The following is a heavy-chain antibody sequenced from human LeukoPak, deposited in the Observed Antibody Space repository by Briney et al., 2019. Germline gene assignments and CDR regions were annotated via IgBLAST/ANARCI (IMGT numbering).Heavy chain of an antibody. D-gene: IGHD6-6*01. CDR1: RYTFTDYY. Sequence: ASVKVSCMASRYTFTDYYINWVRHAPGQGLEWIGSTKPNSGDTNYAQKFQGRVTMTRDTSISTAYMELSRLRSDDTAVYYCARDYSSSSDYYYYYMDVWGKGATVTVSS. J-gene: IGHJ6*03. V-gene: IGHV1-2*02. CDR3: ARDYSSSSDYYYYYMDV. CDR2: TKPNSGDT.